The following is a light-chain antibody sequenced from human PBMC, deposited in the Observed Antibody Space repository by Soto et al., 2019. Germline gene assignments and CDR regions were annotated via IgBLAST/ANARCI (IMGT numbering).Light chain of an antibody. J-gene: IGLJ2*01. CDR2: EVS. V-gene: IGLV2-8*01. CDR1: SSDVGGYNY. Sequence: QSALTQPPSASGSPGQSVTISCTGTSSDVGGYNYVSWYPQHPGKAPKLMIYEVSKRPSGVPDRFSGSKSGNTASLTVSGLQAEDEADYYCSSYAGSNNFGVFGGGTKLTVL. CDR3: SSYAGSNNFGV.